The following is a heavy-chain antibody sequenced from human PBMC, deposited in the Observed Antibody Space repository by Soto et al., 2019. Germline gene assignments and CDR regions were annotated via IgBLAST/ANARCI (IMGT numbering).Heavy chain of an antibody. CDR2: INQDGSEK. V-gene: IGHV3-7*01. Sequence: PGGSLRLSCAASGFTFSTYWMDWVRQTPGKGLEWVANINQDGSEKNYVDSVKGRFTIYRDNAKNSLYLQMSSLTAEDSALYYCSRDQGSGWYAYYYYYGMDVWGQGTTVTVYS. J-gene: IGHJ6*02. CDR3: SRDQGSGWYAYYYYYGMDV. D-gene: IGHD6-19*01. CDR1: GFTFSTYW.